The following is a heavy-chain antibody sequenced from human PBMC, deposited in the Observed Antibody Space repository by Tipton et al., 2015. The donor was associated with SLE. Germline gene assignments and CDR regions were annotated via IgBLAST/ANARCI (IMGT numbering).Heavy chain of an antibody. D-gene: IGHD2-21*01. Sequence: TLSLTCVVSSYSISSGYYWGWIRQPPGKGLEWIGSIYHSGSTSYNPSLKSRLTISVDTSKNQFSLKLSSVTAADTAVYYWARGRCGSCYSGIDSWGQGTLVTVSS. CDR2: IYHSGST. J-gene: IGHJ4*02. CDR1: SYSISSGYY. CDR3: ARGRCGSCYSGIDS. V-gene: IGHV4-38-2*01.